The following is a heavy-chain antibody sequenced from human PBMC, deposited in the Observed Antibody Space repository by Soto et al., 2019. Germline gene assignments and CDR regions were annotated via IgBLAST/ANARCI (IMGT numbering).Heavy chain of an antibody. J-gene: IGHJ6*02. CDR1: GFTFSSYG. CDR3: ARFSVTNDGYYYYGMDV. D-gene: IGHD1-1*01. V-gene: IGHV3-33*01. CDR2: IWYDGSNK. Sequence: QVQLVESGGGVVQPGRSLRLSCAASGFTFSSYGMHWVRQAPGKGLEWVAVIWYDGSNKYYADSVKGRFTISRDNSKNTLYIQMNRLRAEDTAVYYCARFSVTNDGYYYYGMDVWGQGTTVTVSS.